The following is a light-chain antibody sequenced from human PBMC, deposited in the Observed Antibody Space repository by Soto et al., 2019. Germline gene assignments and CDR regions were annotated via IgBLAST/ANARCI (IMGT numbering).Light chain of an antibody. CDR1: QSVSSNY. J-gene: IGKJ2*01. CDR3: QQYSSSLYT. V-gene: IGKV3-20*01. Sequence: EIVLTQSPGTLSLFPGERVTLSCRASQSVSSNYLAWYQHKPGQAPRLIIYGASARATGIPDRFSGSGSGTDFTLTISRLEPEDFAVYYCQQYSSSLYTFGQGTK. CDR2: GAS.